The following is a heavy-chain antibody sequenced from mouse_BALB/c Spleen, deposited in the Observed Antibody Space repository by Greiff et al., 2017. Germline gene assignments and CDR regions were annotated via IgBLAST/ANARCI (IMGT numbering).Heavy chain of an antibody. J-gene: IGHJ3*01. CDR2: INPYNGDT. Sequence: VQLKQSGPELVKPGASVKISCKASGYSFTGYFMNWVMQSHGKSLEWIGRINPYNGDTFYNQKFKGKATLTVDKSSSTAHMELRSLASEDSAVYYCATSYYGNYPWFAYWGQGTLDTVSA. CDR1: GYSFTGYF. V-gene: IGHV1-20*02. D-gene: IGHD2-10*01. CDR3: ATSYYGNYPWFAY.